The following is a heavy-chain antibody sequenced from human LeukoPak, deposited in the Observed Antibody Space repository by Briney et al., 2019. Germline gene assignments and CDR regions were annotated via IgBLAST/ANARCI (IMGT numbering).Heavy chain of an antibody. V-gene: IGHV1-18*01. J-gene: IGHJ4*02. CDR3: ARDRFVGATQAEDY. CDR1: GYTFTSYG. D-gene: IGHD1-26*01. Sequence: ASVKVSCKASGYTFTSYGISWVRQAPGQGPEWMGWISAYNGNTNYAQKLQGRVTMTTDTSTSTAYMELRSLRSDDTAVYYCARDRFVGATQAEDYWGQGTLVTVSS. CDR2: ISAYNGNT.